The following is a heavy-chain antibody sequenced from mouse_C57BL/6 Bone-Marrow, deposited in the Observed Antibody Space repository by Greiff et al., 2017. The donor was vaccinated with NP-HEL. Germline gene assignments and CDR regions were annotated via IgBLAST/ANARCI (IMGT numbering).Heavy chain of an antibody. CDR3: ARSTTVVAGAMDY. CDR1: GFTFSSYG. CDR2: ISSGGSYT. V-gene: IGHV5-6*01. Sequence: EVKVVESGGDLVKPGGSLKLSCAASGFTFSSYGMSWVRQTPDKRLEWVATISSGGSYTYYPDSVKGRFTISRDNAKNTLYLQMSSLKSEDTAMYYCARSTTVVAGAMDYWGQGTSVTVSS. D-gene: IGHD1-1*01. J-gene: IGHJ4*01.